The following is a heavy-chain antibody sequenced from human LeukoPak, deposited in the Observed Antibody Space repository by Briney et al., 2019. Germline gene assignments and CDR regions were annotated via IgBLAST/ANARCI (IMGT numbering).Heavy chain of an antibody. J-gene: IGHJ4*02. CDR2: IRSKAYGGTT. Sequence: GRSLGLSCTASGFTFGDYAMSWVRQAPGKGLEWVGFIRSKAYGGTTEYAASVKGRFTISRDDSKSIAYLQMNSLKTEDTAVYYCTTGIGPPGIAAAGTVDYWGQGTLVTVSS. V-gene: IGHV3-49*04. D-gene: IGHD6-13*01. CDR1: GFTFGDYA. CDR3: TTGIGPPGIAAAGTVDY.